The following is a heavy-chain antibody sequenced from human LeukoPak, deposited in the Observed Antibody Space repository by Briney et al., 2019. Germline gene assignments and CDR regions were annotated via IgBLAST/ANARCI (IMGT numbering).Heavy chain of an antibody. CDR2: ISAYNGNT. Sequence: GASVKVSCKAAGYTFIRYGISWVRQAPGQGLEWMGWISAYNGNTKNVQKFQGRVTMTTDTSTSIAYMELRSLRSDDTAVYYCARGGQLLTSDFDYWGQGILVTVSS. V-gene: IGHV1-18*01. D-gene: IGHD4-23*01. CDR1: GYTFIRYG. J-gene: IGHJ4*02. CDR3: ARGGQLLTSDFDY.